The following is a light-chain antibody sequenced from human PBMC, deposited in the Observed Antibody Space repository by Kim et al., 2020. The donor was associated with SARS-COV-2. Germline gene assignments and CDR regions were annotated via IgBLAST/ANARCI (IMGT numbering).Light chain of an antibody. Sequence: QSITISCTGTSSDVSGYNYVSWYQQHPGKAPKLMIYDVSNRPSGVSYRFSGSKSGNTASLTISGLQAEDEADYYCSSYTSSSTNYVFGTGTKVTVL. CDR1: SSDVSGYNY. CDR2: DVS. V-gene: IGLV2-14*03. J-gene: IGLJ1*01. CDR3: SSYTSSSTNYV.